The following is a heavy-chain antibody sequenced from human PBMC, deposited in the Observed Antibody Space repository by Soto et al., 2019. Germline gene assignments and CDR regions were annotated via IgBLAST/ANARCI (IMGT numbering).Heavy chain of an antibody. CDR1: GLTFSSYW. CDR3: ARPARECSSPGCAN. J-gene: IGHJ4*02. V-gene: IGHV3-7*01. Sequence: EVQLVESGGGLVQPGGSLRLSCVVSGLTFSSYWMSWVRQAPGKGLEWVANINQDGSESYYVGSVKGRFTISRDNAKNSLYLQMTSLRAEDTAVYYCARPARECSSPGCANWGQGTLVTVSS. D-gene: IGHD2-2*01. CDR2: INQDGSES.